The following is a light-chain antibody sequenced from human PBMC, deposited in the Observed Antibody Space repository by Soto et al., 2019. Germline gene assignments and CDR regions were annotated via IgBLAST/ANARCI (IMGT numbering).Light chain of an antibody. CDR3: QQRSNWPSLT. Sequence: EIVLTQSPGTLSLSPGERATLSCRASQSVSSSYLAWYQQKPGQAPRLLIYGASSRATGIPDRFSGSGSGTDLTLNISRLEPEDFAVYYCQQRSNWPSLTFGGGTKVEIK. V-gene: IGKV3D-20*02. CDR1: QSVSSSY. CDR2: GAS. J-gene: IGKJ4*01.